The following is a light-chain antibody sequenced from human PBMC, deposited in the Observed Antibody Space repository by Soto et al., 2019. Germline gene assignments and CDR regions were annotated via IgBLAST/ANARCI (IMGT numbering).Light chain of an antibody. V-gene: IGKV1-5*01. Sequence: IRMTHSPSSPSASFGDIVTITFRAFQSIEMHLNWYQQKPLKSPKLLIYDASSLESGVPSRFGGGVSGTEFTLTISSLPPADFAIYYCPQYINYPWPFGQGTKVAIK. CDR2: DAS. J-gene: IGKJ1*01. CDR3: PQYINYPWP. CDR1: QSIEMH.